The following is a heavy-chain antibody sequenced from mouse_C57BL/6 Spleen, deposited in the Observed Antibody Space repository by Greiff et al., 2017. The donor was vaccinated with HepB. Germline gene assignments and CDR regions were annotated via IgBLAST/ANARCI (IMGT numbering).Heavy chain of an antibody. CDR3: ARGPSTMVTTAYFDY. CDR2: IDPSDSET. V-gene: IGHV1-52*01. D-gene: IGHD2-2*01. CDR1: GYTFTSYW. J-gene: IGHJ2*01. Sequence: QVQLQQPGAELVRPGSSVKLSCKASGYTFTSYWMHWVKQRPIQGLEWIGNIDPSDSETNYNQKFKDKATLTVDKSTSTAYMQLSSLTSEDSAVYYCARGPSTMVTTAYFDYWGQGTTLTVSS.